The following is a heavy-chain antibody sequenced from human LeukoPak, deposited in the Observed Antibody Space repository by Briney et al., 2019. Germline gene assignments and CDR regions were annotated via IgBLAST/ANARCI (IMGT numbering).Heavy chain of an antibody. CDR3: ATSGLSRFGF. CDR1: GFTFSSYA. J-gene: IGHJ4*02. V-gene: IGHV3-23*01. CDR2: ISGSGGST. Sequence: GSLRLSCAASGFTFSSYAMSWVRQTPGKGLEWVSVISGSGGSTYCADSVKGRFTISRDSSKNTLYLQMNSLRAGDTAVYYCATSGLSRFGFWGQGTLVTVSS. D-gene: IGHD2/OR15-2a*01.